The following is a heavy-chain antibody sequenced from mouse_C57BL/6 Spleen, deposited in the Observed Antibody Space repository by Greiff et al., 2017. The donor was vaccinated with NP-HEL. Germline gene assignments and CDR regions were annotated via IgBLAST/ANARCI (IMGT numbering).Heavy chain of an antibody. V-gene: IGHV1-19*01. Sequence: EVKLQESGPVLVKPGASVKMSCKASGYTFTDYYMNWVKQSHGKSLEWIGVINPYNGGTSYNQKFKGKATLTVDKSSSTAYMELNSLTSEDSAVYYCARRDSNFCFAYWGQGTLVTVSA. CDR3: ARRDSNFCFAY. CDR1: GYTFTDYY. CDR2: INPYNGGT. J-gene: IGHJ3*01. D-gene: IGHD2-5*01.